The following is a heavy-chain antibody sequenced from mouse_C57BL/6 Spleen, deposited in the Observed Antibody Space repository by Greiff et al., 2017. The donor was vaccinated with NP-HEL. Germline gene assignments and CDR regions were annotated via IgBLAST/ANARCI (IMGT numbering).Heavy chain of an antibody. CDR1: GYAFSSSW. D-gene: IGHD2-1*01. Sequence: QVQLQQSGPELVKPGASVKISCKASGYAFSSSWMNWVKQRPGKGLEWIGRIYPGDGDTNSNGKFKGKATLTADKSSSTAYMQLSSLTSEDSAVYFCARGGGNYEYFDVWGTGTTVTVSS. V-gene: IGHV1-82*01. J-gene: IGHJ1*03. CDR3: ARGGGNYEYFDV. CDR2: IYPGDGDT.